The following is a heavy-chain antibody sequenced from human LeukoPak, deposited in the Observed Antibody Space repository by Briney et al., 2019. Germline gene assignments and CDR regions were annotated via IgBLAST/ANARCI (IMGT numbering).Heavy chain of an antibody. CDR1: GGSVSGYY. V-gene: IGHV4-59*02. J-gene: IGHJ4*02. CDR3: ARIHRYCSGGACYVLDN. CDR2: VYYSGSI. Sequence: PSETLSLTCVVSGGSVSGYYWGWIRQPPGRGLEWIGYVYYSGSINYNPSFKSRITISVDTSRNQFSLQLSSVTAADTAVYYCARIHRYCSGGACYVLDNWGQGTLVAVSS. D-gene: IGHD2-15*01.